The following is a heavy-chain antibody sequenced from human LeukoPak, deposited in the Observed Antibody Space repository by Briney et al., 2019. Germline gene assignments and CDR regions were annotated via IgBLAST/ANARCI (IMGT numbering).Heavy chain of an antibody. CDR1: RFTFSSYG. V-gene: IGHV3-30*18. CDR3: AKAGRVLWLAYFDY. J-gene: IGHJ4*02. CDR2: ISYDGSNK. Sequence: GGSLRLSCAASRFTFSSYGMQWGRPAPGKVLVGVAVISYDGSNKYYADSVKGRFTISRDNSKNTLYLQMNSLRAEDTAVYYCAKAGRVLWLAYFDYWGQGTLVTVSS. D-gene: IGHD3-10*01.